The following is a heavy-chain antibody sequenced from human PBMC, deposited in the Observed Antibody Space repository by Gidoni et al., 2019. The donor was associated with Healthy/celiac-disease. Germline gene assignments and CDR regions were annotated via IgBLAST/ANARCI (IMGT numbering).Heavy chain of an antibody. CDR3: ARDWLDGYAAARHDAFDI. D-gene: IGHD6-13*01. CDR1: GYTFTSYG. CDR2: ISAYNGNT. V-gene: IGHV1-18*01. J-gene: IGHJ3*02. Sequence: QVQLVQSGAEVKKPGASVKVSCKASGYTFTSYGISWVRQAPGQGLEWMGWISAYNGNTNYAQKLQGRVTMTTDTSTSTAYMELRSLRSDDTAVYYCARDWLDGYAAARHDAFDIWGQGTMVTVSS.